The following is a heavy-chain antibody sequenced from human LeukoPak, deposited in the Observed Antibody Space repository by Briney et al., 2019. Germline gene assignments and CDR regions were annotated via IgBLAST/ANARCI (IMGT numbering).Heavy chain of an antibody. CDR2: IIPIFGTA. J-gene: IGHJ3*02. V-gene: IGHV1-69*06. D-gene: IGHD3-22*01. CDR3: ARDIRAPYYDSSGYYYKSAFDI. Sequence: GASVKVSCKASGYTFTGYYMHWVRQAPGQGLEWMGGIIPIFGTANYAQKFQGRVTITADKSTSTAYMELSSLRSEDTAVYYCARDIRAPYYDSSGYYYKSAFDIWGQGTMVTVSS. CDR1: GYTFTGYY.